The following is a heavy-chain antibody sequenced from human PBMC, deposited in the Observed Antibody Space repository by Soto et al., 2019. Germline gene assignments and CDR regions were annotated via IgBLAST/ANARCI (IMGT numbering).Heavy chain of an antibody. V-gene: IGHV1-46*01. J-gene: IGHJ3*02. D-gene: IGHD3-3*01. CDR2: INPGSGAA. CDR3: ARGGEVGVAGSAAFDR. Sequence: QVQLVQSGAEVKKPGASVKISCTASGYTVTTHYMHCVRQAPGRGLEWMGAINPGSGAAKYTQTFQARVTMTRDTSTNTVYMEMSALRSEDTAVFYCARGGEVGVAGSAAFDRWGQGTMVTVSS. CDR1: GYTVTTHY.